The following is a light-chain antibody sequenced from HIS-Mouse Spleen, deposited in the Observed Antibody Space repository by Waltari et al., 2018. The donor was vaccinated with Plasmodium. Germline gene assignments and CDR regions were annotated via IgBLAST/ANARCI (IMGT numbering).Light chain of an antibody. V-gene: IGKV1-39*01. CDR3: QQSYSTPPT. Sequence: DIQMTQSPSSLSASVGDRVTITCRPSQSISSYLNWYQQKPGKAPKLLIYAASSLQSGVPSRFSGSGSATDFTLTISSLQPEDFATYYCQQSYSTPPTFGGGTKVEIK. CDR1: QSISSY. J-gene: IGKJ4*01. CDR2: AAS.